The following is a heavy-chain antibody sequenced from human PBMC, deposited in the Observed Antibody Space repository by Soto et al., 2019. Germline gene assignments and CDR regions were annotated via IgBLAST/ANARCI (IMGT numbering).Heavy chain of an antibody. D-gene: IGHD2-21*02. Sequence: QITLKESGPTLVKPTQTLTLTCTFSGFSLSTSGVGVGWIRQPPGKALEWLALIYWDDDKRYSPSLKSRLTNTKDTSKNQVVLTMTNMDPVDTATYYCAHSFVVVVTAIKVSNWFDPWGQGTLVTVSS. J-gene: IGHJ5*02. CDR2: IYWDDDK. CDR1: GFSLSTSGVG. V-gene: IGHV2-5*02. CDR3: AHSFVVVVTAIKVSNWFDP.